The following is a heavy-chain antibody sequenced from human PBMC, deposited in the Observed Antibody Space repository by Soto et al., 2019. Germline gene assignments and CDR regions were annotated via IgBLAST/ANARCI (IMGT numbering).Heavy chain of an antibody. CDR3: ARCAAAGHSPGWFDP. D-gene: IGHD6-13*01. V-gene: IGHV4-34*01. CDR1: GGSFSGYY. CDR2: INHSGST. J-gene: IGHJ5*02. Sequence: SETLSLTCAVYGGSFSGYYWSWIRQPPGKGLEWIGEINHSGSTNYNPSLKSRVTISVDTSKNQFSLKLSSVTAADTAVYYCARCAAAGHSPGWFDPWGQGTLVTVSS.